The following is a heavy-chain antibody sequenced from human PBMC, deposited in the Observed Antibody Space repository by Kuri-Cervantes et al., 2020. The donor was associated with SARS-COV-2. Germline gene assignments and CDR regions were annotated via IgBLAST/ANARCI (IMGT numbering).Heavy chain of an antibody. CDR2: IRYDGSNK. D-gene: IGHD2-2*01. Sequence: GGSLRLSCAASGFTFSSYWMSWVRQAPGKGLEWVAFIRYDGSNKYYADSVKGRFTISRDNSKNSLYLQMNSLRAEDTALYYCAKGGERYCSSTSCPYYYYMDVWGKGTTVTVSS. V-gene: IGHV3-30*02. CDR3: AKGGERYCSSTSCPYYYYMDV. J-gene: IGHJ6*03. CDR1: GFTFSSYW.